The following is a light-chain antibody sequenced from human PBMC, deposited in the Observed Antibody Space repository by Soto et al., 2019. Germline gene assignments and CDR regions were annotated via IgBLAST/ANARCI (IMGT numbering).Light chain of an antibody. V-gene: IGKV3-20*01. CDR3: QQYGSSPKIT. J-gene: IGKJ5*01. CDR1: QSFRGL. Sequence: EIVLTQSPGTLSLSPGERATLSCRASQSFRGLLAWYQQKPGQAPRLLICGASSRATGIPDRFSGSGSGTDFTLTISRLEPEDFAVYYCQQYGSSPKITFGQGTRLEIK. CDR2: GAS.